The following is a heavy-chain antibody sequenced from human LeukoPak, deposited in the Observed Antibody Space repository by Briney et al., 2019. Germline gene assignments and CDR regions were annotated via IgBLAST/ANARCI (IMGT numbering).Heavy chain of an antibody. CDR1: GFTFSNYV. J-gene: IGHJ4*02. CDR2: ISASTVST. CDR3: AKGGLSVTIDY. V-gene: IGHV3-23*01. D-gene: IGHD4-17*01. Sequence: GGSLRLSCAASGFTFSNYVMTWVRQAPGKGLEWVAGISASTVSTHYADSVKGRFTISRDNTENTLFLQMNSLRAEDKAIYYCAKGGLSVTIDYWGQGTLVTVSS.